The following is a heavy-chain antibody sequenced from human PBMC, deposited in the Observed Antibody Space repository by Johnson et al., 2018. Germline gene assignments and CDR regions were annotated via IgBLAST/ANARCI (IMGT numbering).Heavy chain of an antibody. V-gene: IGHV4-59*01. CDR1: GGSINSYY. CDR3: AGGHPYDAFGI. J-gene: IGHJ3*02. Sequence: QVQLQEAGPGLVKPSETLALTCTVSGGSINSYYWSWIRQPPGKGLQWIGSIYYGGGSNYNPSLKSRVTISVDTSKNQFSLRLSSLPAADTALYYGAGGHPYDAFGIWGQGTMVTVSS. CDR2: IYYGGGS. D-gene: IGHD6-25*01.